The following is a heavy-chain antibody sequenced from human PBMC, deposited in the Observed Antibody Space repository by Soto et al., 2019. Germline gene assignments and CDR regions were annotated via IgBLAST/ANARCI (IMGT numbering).Heavy chain of an antibody. D-gene: IGHD6-6*01. CDR3: AREPRGIAARPGWFDP. CDR2: ISYDGSNK. J-gene: IGHJ5*02. V-gene: IGHV3-30-3*01. CDR1: GFTFSSYA. Sequence: QVQLVESGGGVVQPGRSLRLSCAASGFTFSSYAMHWVRQAPGKGLEWVAVISYDGSNKYYADSVKGRFTISRDNSKNTLYLQMNSRRAEDTAVYYCAREPRGIAARPGWFDPWGQGTLVTVSS.